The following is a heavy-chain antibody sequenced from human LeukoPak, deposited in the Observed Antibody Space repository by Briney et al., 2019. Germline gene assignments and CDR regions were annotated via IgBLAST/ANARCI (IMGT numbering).Heavy chain of an antibody. D-gene: IGHD1-26*01. Sequence: SETLSLTCTVSGGSISSSSHYWGWIRQPPGKGLEWIGSISNSGSTYYNPSLKSRVTISVDTSNNQFSLKLSSVTAADTAVYYCATTAIRLGYWGQGTLVTVSS. CDR3: ATTAIRLGY. CDR2: ISNSGST. CDR1: GGSISSSSHY. J-gene: IGHJ4*02. V-gene: IGHV4-39*07.